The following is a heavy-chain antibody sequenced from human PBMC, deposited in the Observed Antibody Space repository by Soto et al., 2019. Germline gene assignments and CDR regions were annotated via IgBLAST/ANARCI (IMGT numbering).Heavy chain of an antibody. CDR1: GFSLSNAGLG. V-gene: IGHV2-26*04. CDR2: IFSNNEK. D-gene: IGHD6-13*01. J-gene: IGHJ5*02. CDR3: ASTYSTSWYWFDT. Sequence: QVTVKESGPVLVKPTETLTLTCTVSGFSLSNAGLGVSWIRQPPGKALEWLAHIFSNNEKYYSTSLKSRLTISKDTSKSQVVLIMTNMDPVDTATYYCASTYSTSWYWFDTWGQGTLVTVSS.